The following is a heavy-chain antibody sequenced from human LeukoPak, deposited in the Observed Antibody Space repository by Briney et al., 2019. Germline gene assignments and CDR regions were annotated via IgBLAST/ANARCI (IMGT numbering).Heavy chain of an antibody. CDR3: AKDTMIVGATFFDY. CDR1: GFSFSSNS. V-gene: IGHV3-48*01. Sequence: PGGSLRLSCAASGFSFSSNSMNWVRQAPGKGLEWVSYISGSSSTIYYADSVKGRFTISRDNAKNSLYLQMNSLRAEDTAVYYCAKDTMIVGATFFDYWGQGTLVTVSS. D-gene: IGHD1-26*01. CDR2: ISGSSSTI. J-gene: IGHJ4*02.